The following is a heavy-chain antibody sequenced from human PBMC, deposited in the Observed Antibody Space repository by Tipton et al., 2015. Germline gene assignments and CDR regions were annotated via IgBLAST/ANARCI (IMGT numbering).Heavy chain of an antibody. CDR1: GFAFSFYA. Sequence: SLRLSCAASGFAFSFYAMSWVRQAPGKGLEWVSTIRSTGDSTYYADSVRGRVIISSDNAKNSLYLQMNSLRAEDTAVYYCARARTNGYYPDAFDIWGQGTMVTVSS. CDR2: IRSTGDST. V-gene: IGHV3-23*01. J-gene: IGHJ3*02. CDR3: ARARTNGYYPDAFDI. D-gene: IGHD2-8*01.